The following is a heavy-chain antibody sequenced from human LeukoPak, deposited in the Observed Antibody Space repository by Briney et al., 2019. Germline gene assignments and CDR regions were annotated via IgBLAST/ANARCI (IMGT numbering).Heavy chain of an antibody. CDR1: GGTFTSYA. J-gene: IGHJ5*02. V-gene: IGHV1-69*13. CDR3: ARKLRLGGNWFDP. Sequence: GASVKVSCKXSGGTFTSYAITWVRQAPRQGLEWMGKIIPISGTTNYAQKFQGRVTFTADESTSTAYMELSSLRSEDTALYYCARKLRLGGNWFDPWGQGTLVTVSS. D-gene: IGHD1-26*01. CDR2: IIPISGTT.